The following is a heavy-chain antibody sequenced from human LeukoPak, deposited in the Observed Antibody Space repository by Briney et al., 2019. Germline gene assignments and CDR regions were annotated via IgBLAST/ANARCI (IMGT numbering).Heavy chain of an antibody. V-gene: IGHV4-39*01. Sequence: SETLSLTCTVSGGSISSSSYYWGWIRQPPGEGLEWIGSIYYSGSTYYNPSLKSRVTISVDTSKNQFSLKLSSVTAADTAVYYCAEGYSSSWYDWFDPWGQGTLVTVSS. J-gene: IGHJ5*02. CDR3: AEGYSSSWYDWFDP. D-gene: IGHD6-13*01. CDR1: GGSISSSSYY. CDR2: IYYSGST.